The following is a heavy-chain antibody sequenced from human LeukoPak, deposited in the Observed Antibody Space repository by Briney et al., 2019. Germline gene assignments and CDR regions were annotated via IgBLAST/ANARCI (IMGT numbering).Heavy chain of an antibody. Sequence: PSETLSLTCTVSGGSISSGGYYWSWIRQHPGKGLEWIGYIYYSGSTYYNPSLKSRVTISVDTSKNQFSLKLSSVTAADTAVYYCAREESVAGTTGDYWGQGTLVTVSS. V-gene: IGHV4-31*03. J-gene: IGHJ4*02. D-gene: IGHD6-19*01. CDR3: AREESVAGTTGDY. CDR2: IYYSGST. CDR1: GGSISSGGYY.